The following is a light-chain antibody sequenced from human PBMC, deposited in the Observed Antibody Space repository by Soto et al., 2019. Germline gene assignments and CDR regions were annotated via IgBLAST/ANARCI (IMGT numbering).Light chain of an antibody. Sequence: EIVLTQSPGTLSLSPGERATLSCRASQSVSTYLAWYQQKLGQAPRLLIYGASNRATGIPARFSGSGSGTDFTLTISSLEPEDFAVYYCQQRSDRMTFGKGTKVEIK. CDR2: GAS. V-gene: IGKV3-11*01. J-gene: IGKJ1*01. CDR3: QQRSDRMT. CDR1: QSVSTY.